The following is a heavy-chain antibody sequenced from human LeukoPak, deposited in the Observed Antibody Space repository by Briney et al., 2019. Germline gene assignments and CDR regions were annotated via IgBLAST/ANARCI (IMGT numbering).Heavy chain of an antibody. CDR1: GITFSNFA. D-gene: IGHD2-8*01. Sequence: GGSLRLSCAASGITFSNFAMSWVRQAPGKGLEWVSTISGSGGSTDYADSVKGRFTISRDNSKNTLYLQMNSLRAEDTAVYYCARRDGVFWGQGTLVTVSS. CDR2: ISGSGGST. CDR3: ARRDGVF. V-gene: IGHV3-23*01. J-gene: IGHJ4*02.